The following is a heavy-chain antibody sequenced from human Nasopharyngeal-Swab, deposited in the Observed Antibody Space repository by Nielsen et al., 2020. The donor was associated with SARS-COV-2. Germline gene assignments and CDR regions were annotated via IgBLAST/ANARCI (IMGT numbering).Heavy chain of an antibody. CDR2: TYYRSKWYN. Sequence: WIRQSPSRGLEWLGRTYYRSKWYNDYAVSVKSRITINPDTSKNQFSLQLNSVTPEDMAVYYCARDEDNSSSWGDDAFDIWGQGTMVTVSS. J-gene: IGHJ3*02. CDR3: ARDEDNSSSWGDDAFDI. D-gene: IGHD6-13*01. V-gene: IGHV6-1*01.